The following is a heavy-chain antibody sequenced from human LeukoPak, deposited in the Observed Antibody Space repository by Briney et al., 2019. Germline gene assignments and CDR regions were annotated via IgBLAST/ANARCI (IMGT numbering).Heavy chain of an antibody. V-gene: IGHV1-2*02. D-gene: IGHD2-21*02. Sequence: ASVKVSCKASGYTFTGYYMHWVRQAPGRGLEWMGWINPNSGGTNYAQKFQGRVTMTRDTSISTAYMELSRLRSDDTAVYYCARGLVVTATLNGFDPWGQGTLVTVSS. CDR1: GYTFTGYY. CDR3: ARGLVVTATLNGFDP. CDR2: INPNSGGT. J-gene: IGHJ5*02.